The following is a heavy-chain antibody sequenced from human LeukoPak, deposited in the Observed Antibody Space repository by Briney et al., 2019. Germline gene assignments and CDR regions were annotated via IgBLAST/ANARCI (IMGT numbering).Heavy chain of an antibody. CDR1: GGSISSSSHC. D-gene: IGHD3-22*01. J-gene: IGHJ4*02. Sequence: PSETLSLTCSVSGGSISSSSHCWGWIRRPPGRGLGGLGGRYYSGSNYYNPSLKSRVTMSVDTSKNQFSLKLSFVTAADTAVYYCARGYDSSGYYGIGYFDDWGQGTLVTVSS. CDR3: ARGYDSSGYYGIGYFDD. CDR2: RYYSGSN. V-gene: IGHV4-39*01.